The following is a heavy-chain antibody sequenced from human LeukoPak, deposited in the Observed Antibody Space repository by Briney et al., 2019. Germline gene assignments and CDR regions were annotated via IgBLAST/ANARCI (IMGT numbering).Heavy chain of an antibody. CDR1: GYTFTSYG. V-gene: IGHV1-8*02. CDR3: ARGYCSGGSCYSLYNY. D-gene: IGHD2-15*01. Sequence: ASVKVSCKASGYTFTSYGINWVRQATGQGLEWMGWMNPNSGNTGYAQKFQGRVTMTRNTSISTAYMELSSLRSEDTAVYYCARGYCSGGSCYSLYNYWGQGTLVTVSS. CDR2: MNPNSGNT. J-gene: IGHJ4*02.